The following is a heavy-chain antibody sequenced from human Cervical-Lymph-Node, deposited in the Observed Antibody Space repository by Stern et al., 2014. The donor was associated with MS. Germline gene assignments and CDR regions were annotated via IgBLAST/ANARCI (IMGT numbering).Heavy chain of an antibody. J-gene: IGHJ4*02. CDR3: ARDTSSPERSDW. CDR2: ITNFGAT. V-gene: IGHV3-53*01. D-gene: IGHD1-1*01. Sequence: DVQLVESGGGVIKPGGSLRLSCTASGFTVRRDYMTWVRQAPGKGLEWVSLITNFGATFYTDSVNGRITSSRDDSKNPVYLHMTSLRAEDTAMYYCARDTSSPERSDWWGQGTLVTVSS. CDR1: GFTVRRDY.